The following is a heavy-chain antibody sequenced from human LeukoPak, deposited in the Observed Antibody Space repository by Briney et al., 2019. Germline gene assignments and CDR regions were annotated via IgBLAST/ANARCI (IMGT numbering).Heavy chain of an antibody. Sequence: GGSLRLSCAASGFTFSSYWRHWVRQAPGKGLVWVSRINSDGSSTSYADSVKGRFTISRDNAKNTLYLQMNSLRAEDTAVYYCARSPYYYDSSGYLPYWGQGTLVTVSS. D-gene: IGHD3-22*01. CDR2: INSDGSST. CDR1: GFTFSSYW. V-gene: IGHV3-74*01. CDR3: ARSPYYYDSSGYLPY. J-gene: IGHJ4*02.